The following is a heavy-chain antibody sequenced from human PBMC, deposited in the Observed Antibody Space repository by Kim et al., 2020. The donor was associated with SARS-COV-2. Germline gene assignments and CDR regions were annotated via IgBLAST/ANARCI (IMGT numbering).Heavy chain of an antibody. V-gene: IGHV3-64D*06. Sequence: GGSLRLSCSASGFTFSSYAMHWVRQAPGKGLEYVSAISSNGGSTYYADSVKGRFTISRDNSKNTLYLQMSSLRAEDTAVYYCVKDVSEMVEDGYNLSPCFDYWGQGTLVTVSS. J-gene: IGHJ4*02. CDR3: VKDVSEMVEDGYNLSPCFDY. CDR1: GFTFSSYA. CDR2: ISSNGGST. D-gene: IGHD5-12*01.